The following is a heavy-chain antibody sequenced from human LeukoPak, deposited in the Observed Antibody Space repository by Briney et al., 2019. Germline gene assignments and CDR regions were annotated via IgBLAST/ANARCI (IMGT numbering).Heavy chain of an antibody. CDR2: IYYSGST. Sequence: PSETLSLTCTVSGGSISSYYWSWIRQPPGKGLEWIGYIYYSGSTNYNPSLKSRVTISVKTSKNQFSLKLSSVTAADTAVYYCARGRRYSYGQPEYYFDYWGQGTLVTVSS. D-gene: IGHD5-18*01. CDR3: ARGRRYSYGQPEYYFDY. J-gene: IGHJ4*02. V-gene: IGHV4-59*01. CDR1: GGSISSYY.